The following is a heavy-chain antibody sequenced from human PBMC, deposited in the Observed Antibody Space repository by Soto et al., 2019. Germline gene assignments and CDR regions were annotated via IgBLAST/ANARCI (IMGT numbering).Heavy chain of an antibody. D-gene: IGHD6-19*01. V-gene: IGHV3-30-3*01. CDR1: GFSFSSYA. CDR3: ARDMYSSDYFVKWFEP. J-gene: IGHJ5*02. CDR2: ISHDGINK. Sequence: QVRLVESGGGVVQPGRSLRLSCTASGFSFSSYAMYWFRQPPGKRLEWVAVISHDGINKHYADSVKGRVTVSRDNSNHSLDLQLNSLRGEDTAMYYCARDMYSSDYFVKWFEPWGQGTLVTVSS.